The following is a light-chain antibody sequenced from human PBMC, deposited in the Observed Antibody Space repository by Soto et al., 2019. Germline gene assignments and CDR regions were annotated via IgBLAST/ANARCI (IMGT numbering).Light chain of an antibody. CDR1: QSVATN. CDR2: GAS. Sequence: EAVLTQSPATLSVSPGERATLSCRASQSVATNLAWYQQRPGQAPRLLIYGASKRAVGLPARFSGSGSGTEFTLTITSLQSEDFAVYYCQQYNNWPQTFGQGTKGEIK. V-gene: IGKV3-15*01. J-gene: IGKJ1*01. CDR3: QQYNNWPQT.